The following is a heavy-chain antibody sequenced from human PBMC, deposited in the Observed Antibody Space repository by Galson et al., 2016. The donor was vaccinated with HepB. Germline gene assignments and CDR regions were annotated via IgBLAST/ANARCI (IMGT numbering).Heavy chain of an antibody. CDR2: IFHTGGT. CDR3: AKSRNDYNSASGYDY. CDR1: GFILRDYY. D-gene: IGHD1-1*01. J-gene: IGHJ4*02. Sequence: LRLSCAASGFILRDYYMDWVRQAPGKGLEWIGTIFHTGGTYYNPSFKSRVPISMNMSKNQFSLKLSSVTAADTAVYYCAKSRNDYNSASGYDYWGQGTLVTVSS. V-gene: IGHV4-38-2*01.